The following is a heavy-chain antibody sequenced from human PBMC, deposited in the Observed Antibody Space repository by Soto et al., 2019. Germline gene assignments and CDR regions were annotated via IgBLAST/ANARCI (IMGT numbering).Heavy chain of an antibody. J-gene: IGHJ6*02. Sequence: GGSLRLSCAASGFTFTNYAMTWVRQPPGRGLEWVSAISGSGDGDGTYYADSVKGRFTISRDNSKNTLYLQMNSLRAEDTAVYYCARVATMVRGVTYNDYYYYGMDVWGQGTTVTVSS. CDR3: ARVATMVRGVTYNDYYYYGMDV. CDR2: ISGSGDGDGT. D-gene: IGHD3-10*01. V-gene: IGHV3-23*01. CDR1: GFTFTNYA.